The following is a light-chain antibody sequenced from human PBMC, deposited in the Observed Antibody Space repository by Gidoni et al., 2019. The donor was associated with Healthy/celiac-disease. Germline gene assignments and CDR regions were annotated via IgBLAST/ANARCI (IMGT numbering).Light chain of an antibody. J-gene: IGLJ3*02. Sequence: QSVLTQPPSASGTPGQRVTISCSGSSSNSGSNTVNWYQQLPGTAPKLLIYSKNQRPSGVPDRFSGSKSGTSASLAISGLQSEDEADYYCAAWDDSLNGWVFGGGTKLTVL. V-gene: IGLV1-44*01. CDR2: SKN. CDR3: AAWDDSLNGWV. CDR1: SSNSGSNT.